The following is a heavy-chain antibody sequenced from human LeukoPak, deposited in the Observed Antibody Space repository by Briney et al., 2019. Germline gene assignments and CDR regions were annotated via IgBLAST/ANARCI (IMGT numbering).Heavy chain of an antibody. V-gene: IGHV1-18*01. Sequence: VASVNVSCKASGYTFTSYGISWVRQAPGQGLEGMGWISAYNGNTNYAQKLQGRVTMTTDTSTSTVYMDLRSLTSDDTAVYYCARDWWYGDCSIGDNWGQGTLVTVSS. CDR1: GYTFTSYG. D-gene: IGHD4-17*01. J-gene: IGHJ4*02. CDR3: ARDWWYGDCSIGDN. CDR2: ISAYNGNT.